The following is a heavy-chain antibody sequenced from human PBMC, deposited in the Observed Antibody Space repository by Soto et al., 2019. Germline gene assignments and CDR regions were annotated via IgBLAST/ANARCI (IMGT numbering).Heavy chain of an antibody. CDR1: GGTFSSYA. V-gene: IGHV1-69*12. J-gene: IGHJ4*02. Sequence: QVQLVQSGAEVKKPGSSVKVSCKASGGTFSSYAISWVRQAPGQGLEWMGGIIPIFGTANYAQKFQGRVTITADESTSTADMELSSLRSEDTAVDYGARGTYSWNDVDYGGQGTLVTVSS. CDR3: ARGTYSWNDVDY. CDR2: IIPIFGTA. D-gene: IGHD1-1*01.